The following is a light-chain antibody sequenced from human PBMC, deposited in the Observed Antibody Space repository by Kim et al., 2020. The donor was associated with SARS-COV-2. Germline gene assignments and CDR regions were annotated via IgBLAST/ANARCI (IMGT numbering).Light chain of an antibody. CDR1: SIGSKS. CDR3: QVWDRSTNRV. J-gene: IGLJ3*02. V-gene: IGLV3-21*04. Sequence: VAPGKTARSTCGGESIGSKSVHWYQQKPGQAPVVVIYYDTGRPSGVPERFSGSNSGDTATLTISRVEAGDEADYYCQVWDRSTNRVFGGGTKLTVL. CDR2: YDT.